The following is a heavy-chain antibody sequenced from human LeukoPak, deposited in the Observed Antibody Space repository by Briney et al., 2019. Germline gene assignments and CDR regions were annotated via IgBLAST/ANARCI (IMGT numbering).Heavy chain of an antibody. CDR3: ASWGAGGNS. V-gene: IGHV3-7*01. D-gene: IGHD3-16*01. J-gene: IGHJ4*02. Sequence: GGFLRLSCEASGFTLSTYWMNWVRQVPGKGLDWVANINPDGSGKRYVDSVKGRFTIARDNADNSLSLQMNSLRAEDTAVYYCASWGAGGNSWGQGTLVTVSS. CDR2: INPDGSGK. CDR1: GFTLSTYW.